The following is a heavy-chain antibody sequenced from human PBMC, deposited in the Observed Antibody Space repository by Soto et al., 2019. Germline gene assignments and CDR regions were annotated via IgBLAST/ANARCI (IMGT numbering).Heavy chain of an antibody. J-gene: IGHJ4*02. V-gene: IGHV5-51*01. Sequence: RGESLKISCQASGYSFSNFWIAWVRQIPGEGLEWLGIIYPDDSDTRYIPSFLGQVTISADKSIKTTYLQWSSLKASDTAIYFCASSVLVTSTMNYFDLWGQGTLVPSPQ. CDR3: ASSVLVTSTMNYFDL. D-gene: IGHD2-8*02. CDR2: IYPDDSDT. CDR1: GYSFSNFW.